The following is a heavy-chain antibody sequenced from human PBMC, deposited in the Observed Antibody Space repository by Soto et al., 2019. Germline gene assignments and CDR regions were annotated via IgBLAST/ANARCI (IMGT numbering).Heavy chain of an antibody. CDR3: AKSGSSSWYVGAFAI. D-gene: IGHD6-13*01. CDR1: GFTFSSYA. CDR2: ISGSGGST. V-gene: IGHV3-23*01. J-gene: IGHJ3*02. Sequence: GGSLRLSCAAXGFTFSSYAMSCVRQAPGKGLEWVSAISGSGGSTYYADSVKGRFTISRDNSKNTLYLQMNSLRAEDTAVYYCAKSGSSSWYVGAFAISGQGTMVLVSS.